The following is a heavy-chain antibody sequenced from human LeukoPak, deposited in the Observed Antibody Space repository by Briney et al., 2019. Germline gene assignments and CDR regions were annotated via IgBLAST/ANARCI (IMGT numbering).Heavy chain of an antibody. CDR2: ISSSSSTI. D-gene: IGHD3-22*01. J-gene: IGHJ4*02. CDR1: GFTFSSYS. CDR3: ARDLRLEGYYDSSGYSILDY. Sequence: GGSLRLSCAASGFTFSSYSMNWVRQAPGKGLEWVSYISSSSSTIYYADSVEGRFTISRDNAKNSLYLQMNSLRAEDTAVYYCARDLRLEGYYDSSGYSILDYWGQGTLVTVSS. V-gene: IGHV3-48*01.